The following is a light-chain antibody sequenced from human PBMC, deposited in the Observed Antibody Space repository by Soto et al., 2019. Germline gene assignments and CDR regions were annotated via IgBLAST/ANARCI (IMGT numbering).Light chain of an antibody. V-gene: IGKV1-33*01. CDR3: QQYDNPNLTVT. J-gene: IGKJ4*01. Sequence: DIHMTQSPSSLSASVGDRVTITCQASQDISNYLNWYQQKPGKAPKLLIYDAYNLEKGLPSRFSGSGSETDFTFTISSLQPVDIATYYCQQYDNPNLTVTFGGGTKVEIK. CDR2: DAY. CDR1: QDISNY.